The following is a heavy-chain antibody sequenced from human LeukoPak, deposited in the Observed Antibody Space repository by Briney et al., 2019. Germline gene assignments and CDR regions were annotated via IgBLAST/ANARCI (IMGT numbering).Heavy chain of an antibody. V-gene: IGHV3-23*01. J-gene: IGHJ4*02. CDR2: ISGSGGDT. CDR1: GFTFSNFL. CDR3: AKKGATTGDFDY. Sequence: GGSLRLSCAASGFTFSNFLMTWVRKAPGKGPEWVSAISGSGGDTYYADSVKGRFTISRDNSKNTLYLQMNSLRAEDTAVYYCAKKGATTGDFDYWGQGTLVTVSS. D-gene: IGHD1-26*01.